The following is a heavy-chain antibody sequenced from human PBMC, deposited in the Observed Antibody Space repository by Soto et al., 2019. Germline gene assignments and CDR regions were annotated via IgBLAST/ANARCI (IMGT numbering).Heavy chain of an antibody. CDR3: ARAPAYSSGWSIGHLDY. CDR1: GGSISSSSYY. D-gene: IGHD6-19*01. J-gene: IGHJ4*02. Sequence: QLQLQESGPGLVKPSETLSLTCTVSGGSISSSSYYWGWIRQPPGKGLEWIGSIYYSGSTYYNPSLKSRVTIPVDTSKNQFSLKLSSVTAADTAVYYCARAPAYSSGWSIGHLDYWGQGTLVTVSS. CDR2: IYYSGST. V-gene: IGHV4-39*01.